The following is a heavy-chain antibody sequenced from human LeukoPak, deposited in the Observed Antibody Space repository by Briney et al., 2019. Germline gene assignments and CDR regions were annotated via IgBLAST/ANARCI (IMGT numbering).Heavy chain of an antibody. CDR1: GYTFTGYY. J-gene: IGHJ4*02. CDR3: TRSSGKIDY. CDR2: MNSNSGAT. Sequence: WASVKVSCKASGYTFTGYYIHWVRLAPGQGFEWMAWMNSNSGATKYAQKFQDRVTVTRDTSISTAYMELSSLRSDDTAVYFCTRSSGKIDYWGQGTQVTVSS. D-gene: IGHD6-19*01. V-gene: IGHV1-2*02.